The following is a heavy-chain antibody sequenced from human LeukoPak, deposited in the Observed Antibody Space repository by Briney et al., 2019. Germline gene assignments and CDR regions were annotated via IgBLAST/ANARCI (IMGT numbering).Heavy chain of an antibody. J-gene: IGHJ4*02. CDR3: ARSHDHLWGNYPDY. D-gene: IGHD3-16*02. V-gene: IGHV4-34*01. CDR1: GGSFSGYY. CDR2: INHSGST. Sequence: SETLSLTCAVYGGSFSGYYWSWIRQPPGKGLEWIREINHSGSTNYNPSLKSRVTISVDTSKNQFSLKLSSVTAADTAMYYCARSHDHLWGNYPDYWGQGTLVTVSS.